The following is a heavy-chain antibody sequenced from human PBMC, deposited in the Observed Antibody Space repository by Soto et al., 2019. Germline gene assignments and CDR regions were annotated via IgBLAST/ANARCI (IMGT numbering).Heavy chain of an antibody. CDR3: ATGRVYYGSEY. CDR2: VYYSETT. D-gene: IGHD3-10*01. J-gene: IGHJ4*02. Sequence: QVQLQESGPGLVKPSETLSLTCTVSDGHISNYFWSWIRQPPGRDWSGLDVYYSETTNYKPSLNYNPSLKSRVTISLDTSTNQYSLRLSSVTTADTAVYYCATGRVYYGSEYWGQGTLVTVSS. CDR1: DGHISNYF. V-gene: IGHV4-59*01.